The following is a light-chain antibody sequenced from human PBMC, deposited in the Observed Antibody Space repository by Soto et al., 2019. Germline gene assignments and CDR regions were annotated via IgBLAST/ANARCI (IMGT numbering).Light chain of an antibody. V-gene: IGKV3-20*01. Sequence: EIVLTQSPGTLSLSPGERATLSCRASQSVSSSYLAWYQQKPGQAPRLLIYGASSRATGIPDRFSGSGSGTDFTLTISRPEPEDFAVYYCQQYGSSPPYTLGQGTKLEIK. CDR2: GAS. J-gene: IGKJ2*01. CDR3: QQYGSSPPYT. CDR1: QSVSSSY.